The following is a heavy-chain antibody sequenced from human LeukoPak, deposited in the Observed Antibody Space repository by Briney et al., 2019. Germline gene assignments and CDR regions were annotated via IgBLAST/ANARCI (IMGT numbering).Heavy chain of an antibody. CDR2: INPSGGST. D-gene: IGHD6-13*01. Sequence: GASVKVSCKASGYTSTSYYMHWVRQAPGQGLEWMGIINPSGGSTSYAQKFQGRVTMTRDTSTSTVYMELSSLRSEDTAVYYCARRRAAAGKRDGMDVWGQGTTVTVSS. J-gene: IGHJ6*02. CDR1: GYTSTSYY. V-gene: IGHV1-46*01. CDR3: ARRRAAAGKRDGMDV.